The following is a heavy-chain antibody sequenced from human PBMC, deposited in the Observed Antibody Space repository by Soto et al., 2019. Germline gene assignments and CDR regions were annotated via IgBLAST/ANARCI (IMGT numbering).Heavy chain of an antibody. CDR1: GYTFTSYG. Sequence: GASVKVSCKASGYTFTSYGISWVRRAPGQGLEWMGIINPSGGSTSYAQKFQGRVTMTRDTSTSTVYMELSSLRSEDTAVYYCARECTTTVTTGSGMCYYYGMDVWGQGTTVTVSS. J-gene: IGHJ6*02. V-gene: IGHV1-46*01. CDR2: INPSGGST. CDR3: ARECTTTVTTGSGMCYYYGMDV. D-gene: IGHD4-17*01.